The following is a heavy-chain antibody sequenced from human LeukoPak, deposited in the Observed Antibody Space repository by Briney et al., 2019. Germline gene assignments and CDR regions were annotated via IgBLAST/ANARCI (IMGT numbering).Heavy chain of an antibody. CDR1: GFTFSSYA. J-gene: IGHJ3*02. CDR3: ARAWSRVDAFDI. D-gene: IGHD2-8*02. V-gene: IGHV3-64*01. CDR2: ISSNGGST. Sequence: PGGSLRLSCAASGFTFSSYAMHWVRQAPGKGLEYVSAISSNGGSTYYANSVKGRFTISRDNSKNTLYLQMGSLRAEDMAVYYCARAWSRVDAFDIWGQGTMVTVSS.